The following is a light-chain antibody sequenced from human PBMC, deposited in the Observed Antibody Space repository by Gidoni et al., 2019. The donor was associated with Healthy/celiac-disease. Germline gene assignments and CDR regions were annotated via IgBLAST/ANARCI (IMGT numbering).Light chain of an antibody. CDR3: CSYAGSYTFEGV. V-gene: IGLV2-11*01. CDR2: DVS. Sequence: QSALTQPRSVSGSPGQSVTISCTGTSSDVGGYNYVSWYQQHPGKAPKLMIYDVSKRPSGVPDRFSGSKSGNTASLTISGLQAEDEADYYCCSYAGSYTFEGVFGGGTKLTVX. J-gene: IGLJ3*02. CDR1: SSDVGGYNY.